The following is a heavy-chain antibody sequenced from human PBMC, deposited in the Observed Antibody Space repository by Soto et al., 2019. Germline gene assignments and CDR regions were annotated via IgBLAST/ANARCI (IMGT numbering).Heavy chain of an antibody. D-gene: IGHD1-26*01. V-gene: IGHV1-3*04. J-gene: IGHJ5*02. CDR3: ARDPIWNCTLNSARLSYLDP. CDR2: IDTAKGNT. Sequence: ASVKVSCKASGYTFTNNVIHWLRQAPGQTLEWMGWIDTAKGNTKYSQKFEASVTLTRDTAASTDYMELNRLRSDDTTVDYCARDPIWNCTLNSARLSYLDPWGQGTLVTVPS. CDR1: GYTFTNNV.